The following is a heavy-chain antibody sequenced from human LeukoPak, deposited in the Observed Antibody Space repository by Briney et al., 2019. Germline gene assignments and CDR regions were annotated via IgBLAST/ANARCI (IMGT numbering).Heavy chain of an antibody. V-gene: IGHV3-23*01. J-gene: IGHJ4*02. D-gene: IGHD6-13*01. Sequence: PGGSLRLSCAASGFTFSSYAMSWVRQAPGKGLEWVSTISGSGGSTDYADSVEGRFTISRDNSKNTLYLQMNSLRAEDTAVYYCAKILRAAVTQLYYFDYWGQGTLVTVSS. CDR3: AKILRAAVTQLYYFDY. CDR1: GFTFSSYA. CDR2: ISGSGGST.